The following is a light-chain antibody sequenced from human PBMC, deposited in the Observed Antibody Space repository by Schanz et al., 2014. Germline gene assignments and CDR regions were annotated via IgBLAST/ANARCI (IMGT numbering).Light chain of an antibody. Sequence: QSVLTQPPSASGTPGQRVTISCSGSRSNIGSNIVNWYQQLPGTAPKLLIYDNNKRPSGIPDRFSGSKSGTSATLGITGLQTGDEADYYCGTWDSSLSPVVFGGGTKLTVL. CDR3: GTWDSSLSPVV. J-gene: IGLJ2*01. CDR1: RSNIGSNI. V-gene: IGLV1-51*01. CDR2: DNN.